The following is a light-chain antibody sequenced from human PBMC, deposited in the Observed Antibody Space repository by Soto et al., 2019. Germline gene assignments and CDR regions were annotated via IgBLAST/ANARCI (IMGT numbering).Light chain of an antibody. CDR1: QSINTY. Sequence: DIQMTQSPSSLSASVGDRVTITCRTSQSINTYLNWYQQKPGRAPKLLIYAASTLNSGVPPRFVGSGSGSEFTLTISSLHTDDFATYYCQQSSSALRTFGQGTKVEI. CDR2: AAS. V-gene: IGKV1-39*01. J-gene: IGKJ1*01. CDR3: QQSSSALRT.